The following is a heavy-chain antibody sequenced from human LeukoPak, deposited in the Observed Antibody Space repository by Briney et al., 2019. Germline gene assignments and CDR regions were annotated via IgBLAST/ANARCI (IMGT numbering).Heavy chain of an antibody. CDR2: ISTSSSTI. J-gene: IGHJ4*02. D-gene: IGHD3-22*01. CDR3: ATDSSGYRSFDY. V-gene: IGHV3-48*01. Sequence: SGGSLRLSCAASGFTFSSYNMNWVHQAPGKGLEWISYISTSSSTIYYADSVKGRFTISRDNAKNSLYLEMNSLRAEDTAVYYCATDSSGYRSFDYWGQGTLSPSPQ. CDR1: GFTFSSYN.